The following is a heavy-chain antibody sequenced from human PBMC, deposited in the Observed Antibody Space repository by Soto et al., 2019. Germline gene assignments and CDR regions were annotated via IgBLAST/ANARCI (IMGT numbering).Heavy chain of an antibody. Sequence: GGSLRLSCAASGFTLGSYGMHWVRQAPGKGLEWVAFISYDGSNKYYVDSVKGRFTISRDNSKNTLYLQMNSLRAEDTAVYYCAKDLSAAMVESYYYGMDVWGQGTRFTISS. D-gene: IGHD5-18*01. CDR1: GFTLGSYG. CDR3: AKDLSAAMVESYYYGMDV. J-gene: IGHJ6*02. CDR2: ISYDGSNK. V-gene: IGHV3-30*18.